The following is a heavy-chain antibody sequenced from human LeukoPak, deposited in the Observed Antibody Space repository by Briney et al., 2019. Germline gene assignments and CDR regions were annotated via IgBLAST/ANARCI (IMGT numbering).Heavy chain of an antibody. CDR2: INPNTGDT. CDR1: GYTFTGYY. D-gene: IGHD5-24*01. Sequence: ASVKVSCKASGYTFTGYYMHWVRQAPGQGLEWMGWINPNTGDTSFAQKFQGRVTLTRDTSISTAYMELSRLRSDDTAVYYCARVRWLQSLDYWGQGTLVTVSS. V-gene: IGHV1-2*02. J-gene: IGHJ4*02. CDR3: ARVRWLQSLDY.